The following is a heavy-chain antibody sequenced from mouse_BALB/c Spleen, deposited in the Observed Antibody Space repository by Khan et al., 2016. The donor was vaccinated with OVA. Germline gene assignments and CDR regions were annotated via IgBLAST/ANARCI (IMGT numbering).Heavy chain of an antibody. Sequence: VQLQQPGPDLVKPGASVKISCKASGYSFTLYYMTWVKQSHGKSLEWIGRVNPNTGGSDYNQEFKGKAILTVDKSSNTAYMELHSLTSEDSAVYYCARGYDFLAYWGQGTLVTVSA. CDR2: VNPNTGGS. CDR3: ARGYDFLAY. CDR1: GYSFTLYY. J-gene: IGHJ3*01. D-gene: IGHD2-14*01. V-gene: IGHV1-26*01.